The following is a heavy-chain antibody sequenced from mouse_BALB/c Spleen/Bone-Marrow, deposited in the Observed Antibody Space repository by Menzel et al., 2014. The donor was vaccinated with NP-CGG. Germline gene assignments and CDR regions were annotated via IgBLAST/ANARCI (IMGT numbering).Heavy chain of an antibody. CDR2: IDPYYGGT. CDR3: ARRAGYGNPWYFDV. V-gene: IGHV1-39*01. Sequence: QLQESGPELEKPGASVKISCKASGYSFTGYSMNWVKQSNGKSLEWIGNIDPYYGGTSYNQKFKGKASLTVDKSSSTAYMQLKSLTSEDSAVYYCARRAGYGNPWYFDVWGAGTTVTVSS. J-gene: IGHJ1*01. CDR1: GYSFTGYS. D-gene: IGHD2-1*01.